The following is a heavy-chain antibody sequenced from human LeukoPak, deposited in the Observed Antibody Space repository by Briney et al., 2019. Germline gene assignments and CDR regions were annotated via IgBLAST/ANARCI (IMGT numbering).Heavy chain of an antibody. V-gene: IGHV1-2*02. Sequence: ASVRVSCKTSGYTFSDYYIHWIRQAPGQGLEWVGWINPNSGDTDYAQKFQGRVTMTRDTSISTAYMELSRLRSDDTAVYYCARDREWFGELTFDYWGQGTLVTVSS. D-gene: IGHD3-10*01. CDR2: INPNSGDT. J-gene: IGHJ4*02. CDR3: ARDREWFGELTFDY. CDR1: GYTFSDYY.